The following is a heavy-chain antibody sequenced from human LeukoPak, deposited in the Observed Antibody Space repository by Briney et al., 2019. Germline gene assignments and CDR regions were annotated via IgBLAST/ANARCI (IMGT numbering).Heavy chain of an antibody. V-gene: IGHV3-23*01. Sequence: PGGTLRLSCAASGFTFSSYGMSWVRQAPGKGLEWVSAISGSGGRTFYADSVKGRFTISRENSKNTLYLQMNSLRTEDTAVYYCATDSAPDFWGQGTLVTVSS. J-gene: IGHJ4*02. CDR1: GFTFSSYG. D-gene: IGHD3-10*01. CDR3: ATDSAPDF. CDR2: ISGSGGRT.